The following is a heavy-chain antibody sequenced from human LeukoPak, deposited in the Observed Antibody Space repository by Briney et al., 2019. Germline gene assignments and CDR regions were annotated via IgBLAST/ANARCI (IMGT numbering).Heavy chain of an antibody. CDR2: IYGSGIT. CDR3: ARFAVRRRLAVAGQFGLDY. CDR1: GGSISSI. V-gene: IGHV4-4*07. D-gene: IGHD6-19*01. J-gene: IGHJ4*02. Sequence: SQTLSLTCTVSGGSISSIWSWIRQPAGKGLEWIGRIYGSGITNYKHSLKSRVTMSLDTSTNQFPLRLSAVTAADTAVYYCARFAVRRRLAVAGQFGLDYWGQGTLVTVSS.